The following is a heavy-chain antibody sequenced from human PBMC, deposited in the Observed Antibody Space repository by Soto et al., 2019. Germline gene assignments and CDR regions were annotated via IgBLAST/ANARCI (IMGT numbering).Heavy chain of an antibody. CDR1: GGTFSSYA. V-gene: IGHV1-69*01. D-gene: IGHD2-8*01. Sequence: KVSCKASGGTFSSYAISCVRHSPGQGLEWMGGIIPIFGTANYAQKFQGRVTITADESTSTAYMELSSLRSEDTAVYYCARALLGYCTNGVCYRYFDYWGQGTLVTVSS. CDR3: ARALLGYCTNGVCYRYFDY. CDR2: IIPIFGTA. J-gene: IGHJ4*02.